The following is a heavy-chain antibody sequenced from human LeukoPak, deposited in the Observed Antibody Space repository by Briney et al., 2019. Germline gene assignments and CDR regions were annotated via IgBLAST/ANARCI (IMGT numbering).Heavy chain of an antibody. D-gene: IGHD4-17*01. V-gene: IGHV3-11*01. J-gene: IGHJ4*02. CDR1: GFTFSDYY. CDR3: AKENWPTVTSPGRTSFDY. CDR2: ISSSGSTI. Sequence: GGSLRLSCAASGFTFSDYYMSWIRQAPGKGLEWVSYISSSGSTIYYADSVKGRFTFCRETAKNSLYLQMNSRRAEDTAVYYCAKENWPTVTSPGRTSFDYWGQGTLVTVSP.